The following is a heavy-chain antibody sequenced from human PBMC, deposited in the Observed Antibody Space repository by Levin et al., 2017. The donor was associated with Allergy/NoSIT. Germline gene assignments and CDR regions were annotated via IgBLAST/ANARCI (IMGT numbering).Heavy chain of an antibody. CDR2: INHSGST. CDR1: GGSFSGYY. V-gene: IGHV4-34*01. J-gene: IGHJ2*01. D-gene: IGHD3-10*01. Sequence: PSETLSLTCAVYGGSFSGYYWSWIRQPPGKGLEWIGEINHSGSTNYNPSLKSRVTISVDTSKNQFSLKLSSVTAADTAVYYCARAFRYYGSGSYRRYFDLWGRGTLVTVSS. CDR3: ARAFRYYGSGSYRRYFDL.